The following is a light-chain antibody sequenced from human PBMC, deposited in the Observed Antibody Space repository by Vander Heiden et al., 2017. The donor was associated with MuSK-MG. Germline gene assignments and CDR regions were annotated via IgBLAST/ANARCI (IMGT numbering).Light chain of an antibody. J-gene: IGLJ3*02. Sequence: PSLSVSRGQTASITCSGDKLGEKYACWYQQKPGQSPGLVIYQDSKRPSGIPERFSGSNSGNIVLLPSSGTQAMDEAYEYCPAWDSSSRVLGGETKLTVI. CDR3: PAWDSSSRV. V-gene: IGLV3-1*01. CDR2: QDS. CDR1: KLGEKY.